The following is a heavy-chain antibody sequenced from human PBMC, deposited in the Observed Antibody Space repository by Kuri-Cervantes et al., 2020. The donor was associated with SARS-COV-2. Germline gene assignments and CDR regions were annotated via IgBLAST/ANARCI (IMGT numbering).Heavy chain of an antibody. V-gene: IGHV2-26*01. CDR2: IFSNDEK. CDR3: ARILSSGSYLADY. CDR1: GFSLSNARMG. Sequence: SGPTLVKPTQTLTLTCTVSGFSLSNARMGVSWVRQPPGKALEWLAHIFSNDEKSYSTSLKSRLTISKDTSKSQVVLTMTNMDPVDTATYYCARILSSGSYLADYWGQGTLVTVSS. J-gene: IGHJ4*02. D-gene: IGHD1-26*01.